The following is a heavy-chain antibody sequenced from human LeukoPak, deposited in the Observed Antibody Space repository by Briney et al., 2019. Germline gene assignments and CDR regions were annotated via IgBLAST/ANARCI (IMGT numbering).Heavy chain of an antibody. J-gene: IGHJ3*01. D-gene: IGHD1-26*01. Sequence: ASVKVSCKASGYTFTGHYIHWVRQAPGQGLEWMGWINPISGGTNYAEKFQDSVTMTRDSSINTAYLELTSQISDDTAVYYCARGHSGTYNSFDVWGQGTMIIVSS. CDR3: ARGHSGTYNSFDV. CDR2: INPISGGT. V-gene: IGHV1-2*02. CDR1: GYTFTGHY.